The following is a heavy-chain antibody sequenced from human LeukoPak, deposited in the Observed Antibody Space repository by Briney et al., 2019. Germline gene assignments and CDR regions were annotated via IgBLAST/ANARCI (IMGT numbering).Heavy chain of an antibody. CDR3: AKGRTYDFWSGYVYVY. Sequence: PGGSLRLSCAASGFTFSSYAMSWVRQAPGKGLEWVSAISGSGGSTYYADSVKGRFTISRDNSKNTLYLQMNSQRAEDTAVYYCAKGRTYDFWSGYVYVYWGQGTLVTVSS. CDR1: GFTFSSYA. CDR2: ISGSGGST. V-gene: IGHV3-23*01. J-gene: IGHJ4*02. D-gene: IGHD3-3*01.